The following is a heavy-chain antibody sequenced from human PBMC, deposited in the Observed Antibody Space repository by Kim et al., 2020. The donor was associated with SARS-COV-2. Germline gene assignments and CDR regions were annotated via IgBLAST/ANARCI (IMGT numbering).Heavy chain of an antibody. CDR2: INKDGSST. D-gene: IGHD5-18*01. Sequence: GGSLRLSCAASGFTFSSYWMHWVRQAPGKGLVWVSRINKDGSSTSYVDSVKGRFTISRDNGKNTLYLQMNSLGAEDTAVYYCARETSSAKGDWGPGTLVTVSS. CDR3: ARETSSAKGD. J-gene: IGHJ4*02. V-gene: IGHV3-74*01. CDR1: GFTFSSYW.